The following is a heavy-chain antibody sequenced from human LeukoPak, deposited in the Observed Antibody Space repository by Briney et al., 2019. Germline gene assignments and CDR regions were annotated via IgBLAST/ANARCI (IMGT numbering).Heavy chain of an antibody. CDR3: ARHQPYLPFDP. V-gene: IGHV4-34*01. CDR2: INHSGST. CDR1: GGSFSGYY. Sequence: SETLSLTCAVYGGSFSGYYWSWIRQPPGKGLEWIGEINHSGSTNYNPSLKSRVTISVDTSKNQFSLKLSSVTAADTAVYYCARHQPYLPFDPWGQGTLVTVSS. J-gene: IGHJ5*02. D-gene: IGHD3-16*01.